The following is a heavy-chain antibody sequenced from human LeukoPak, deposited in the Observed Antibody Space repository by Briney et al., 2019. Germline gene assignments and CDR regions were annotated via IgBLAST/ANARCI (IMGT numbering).Heavy chain of an antibody. D-gene: IGHD3-22*01. CDR1: GFTFSSYW. V-gene: IGHV3-7*01. J-gene: IGHJ4*02. CDR2: IKTDGSQI. CDR3: ARYSRVDYYDSSGYYDY. Sequence: GSLRLSCVASGFTFSSYWMTWVRQAPGKGLEWVANIKTDGSQIYYVDSVKGRFTISRDNAKNSLYLQMNSLRAEDTAVYYCARYSRVDYYDSSGYYDYWGQGTLVTVSS.